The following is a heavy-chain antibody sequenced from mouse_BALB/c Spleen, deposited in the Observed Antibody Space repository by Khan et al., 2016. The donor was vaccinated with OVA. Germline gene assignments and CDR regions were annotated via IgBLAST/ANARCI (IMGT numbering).Heavy chain of an antibody. CDR3: ERVGYNGTMDC. D-gene: IGHD2-14*01. CDR2: INTYTGEP. V-gene: IGHV9-3-1*01. CDR1: GFTFTNYG. Sequence: QIQLVQSGPELKKPGETVQISCKASGFTFTNYGMNWVKQAPGKGLKWMGWINTYTGEPTFADDFKGRFAFSLETSASTAYLQINSLKNEDTARYFCERVGYNGTMDCWGQGTSVTVSS. J-gene: IGHJ4*01.